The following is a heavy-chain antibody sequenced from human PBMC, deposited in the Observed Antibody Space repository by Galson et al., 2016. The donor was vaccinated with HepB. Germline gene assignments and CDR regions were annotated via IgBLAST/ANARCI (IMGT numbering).Heavy chain of an antibody. D-gene: IGHD3-10*01. J-gene: IGHJ4*02. CDR3: ARAEELL. CDR1: GFTFSRYT. V-gene: IGHV3-30*04. Sequence: SLRLSCAASGFTFSRYTMHWVRQAPGRGLEWLTLISYDGKNKYYADSVKGRFTISRDNARNILFLEINTLRAEDTAVYYCARAEELLWGQGTLVTVSS. CDR2: ISYDGKNK.